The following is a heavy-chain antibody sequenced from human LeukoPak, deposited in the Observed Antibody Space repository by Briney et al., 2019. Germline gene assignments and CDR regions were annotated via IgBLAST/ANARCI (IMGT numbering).Heavy chain of an antibody. CDR1: GGSMSPYH. CDR2: IYYSGST. D-gene: IGHD3-16*01. J-gene: IGHJ2*01. CDR3: ARDRWTFGTSSIWYFDL. Sequence: SETLSLTCTVSGGSMSPYHWGWIRQPPGKGLEWTGYIYYSGSTNYNPSLNSRVTISVDTSKNQFSLRLSSVTAADTAIYYCARDRWTFGTSSIWYFDLWGRGTLITVSS. V-gene: IGHV4-59*12.